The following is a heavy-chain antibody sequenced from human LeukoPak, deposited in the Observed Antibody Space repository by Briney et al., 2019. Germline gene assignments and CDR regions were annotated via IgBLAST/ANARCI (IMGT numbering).Heavy chain of an antibody. CDR2: IDYSGTT. CDR1: GDSISSTIYY. D-gene: IGHD3-10*01. Sequence: SETLSLTCFVSGDSISSTIYYWGWIRQPPGKGLEWIGSIDYSGTTYHNPSLKSRVTISVDTSKTQFSLKLSSVTAADTAVYYCARRGRAGVDYWGQGTLVTVSS. CDR3: ARRGRAGVDY. J-gene: IGHJ4*02. V-gene: IGHV4-39*01.